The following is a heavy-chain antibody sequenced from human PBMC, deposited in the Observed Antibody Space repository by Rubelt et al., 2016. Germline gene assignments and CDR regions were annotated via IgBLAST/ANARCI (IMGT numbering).Heavy chain of an antibody. J-gene: IGHJ4*02. V-gene: IGHV3-30*04. D-gene: IGHD4-17*01. CDR3: ARDRRVGRWLALCYYFDY. CDR2: ISYDGSNK. Sequence: HWVRQAPGKGLEWVAVISYDGSNKYYADSVKGRFTISRDNSKNTLYLQMNSLRAEDTAVYYCARDRRVGRWLALCYYFDYWGQGTLVTVSS.